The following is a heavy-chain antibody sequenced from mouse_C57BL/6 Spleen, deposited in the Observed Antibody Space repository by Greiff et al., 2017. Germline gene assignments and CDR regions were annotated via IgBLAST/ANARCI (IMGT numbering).Heavy chain of an antibody. CDR3: ARQGGYDDMDY. Sequence: QVQLKQSGAELVKPGASVKISCKASGYAFGSYWMNWVKQRPGKGLEWIGQIYPGDGDTNYNGKFKGKATLTADKSSSTAYMQLSSLTSEDSAVYYCARQGGYDDMDYWGQGTSVTVSS. D-gene: IGHD2-2*01. CDR2: IYPGDGDT. J-gene: IGHJ4*01. V-gene: IGHV1-80*01. CDR1: GYAFGSYW.